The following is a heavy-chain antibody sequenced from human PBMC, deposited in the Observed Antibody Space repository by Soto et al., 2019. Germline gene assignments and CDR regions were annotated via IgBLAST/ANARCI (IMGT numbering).Heavy chain of an antibody. Sequence: QVQLVESGGGVVQPGRSLRLSCAASGFTFNNYGMHWVRQAPGKGLEWVVVISFDGRNTYYADSVKGRFTISRDNSKNTLYLQMTSLRAEDTAVYYCVKQSGSGSYFTVGSGVHFDYWGQGTLVTVSS. CDR1: GFTFNNYG. J-gene: IGHJ4*02. D-gene: IGHD3-10*01. V-gene: IGHV3-30*18. CDR3: VKQSGSGSYFTVGSGVHFDY. CDR2: ISFDGRNT.